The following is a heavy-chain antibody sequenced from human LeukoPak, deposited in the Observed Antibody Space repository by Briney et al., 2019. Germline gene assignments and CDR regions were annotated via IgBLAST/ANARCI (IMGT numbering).Heavy chain of an antibody. CDR3: ARLVLSYGNAFDH. V-gene: IGHV4-39*02. CDR2: INYGGNT. Sequence: PSETLSLTCTVSSGSIRGSDYYWCWIRQPPGKGLEWIGSINYGGNTYYDSSLKSRVTISVDTSKNHFSLRLSSVTAADTAVYYCARLVLSYGNAFDHWGQGALVTVSS. CDR1: SGSIRGSDYY. J-gene: IGHJ4*02. D-gene: IGHD1-14*01.